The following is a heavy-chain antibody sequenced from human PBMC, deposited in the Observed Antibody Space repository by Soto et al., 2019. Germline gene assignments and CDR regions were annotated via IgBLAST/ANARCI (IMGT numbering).Heavy chain of an antibody. J-gene: IGHJ6*02. Sequence: GGSLRLSCAASGFTFSSYAMSWVRQAPGKGLEWVSAISGSGGSTYYADSVKGRFTISRDNSKNTLYLQMNSLRAEDTAVYYCAKAITIAAAGDKHYYYGMDVWGQGTTVTVSS. D-gene: IGHD6-13*01. CDR1: GFTFSSYA. CDR3: AKAITIAAAGDKHYYYGMDV. CDR2: ISGSGGST. V-gene: IGHV3-23*01.